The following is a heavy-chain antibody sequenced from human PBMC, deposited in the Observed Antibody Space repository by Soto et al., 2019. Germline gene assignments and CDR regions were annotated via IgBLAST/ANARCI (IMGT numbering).Heavy chain of an antibody. Sequence: SLRLSCAASGFTFSSYGMHWVRQAPGKGLEWVAVISYDGSNKYYADSVKGRFTISRDNSKNTLYLQMNSLRAEDTAVYYCAKAHYDFWSGYPTSGYWGQGTLVTVSS. V-gene: IGHV3-30*18. CDR3: AKAHYDFWSGYPTSGY. D-gene: IGHD3-3*01. J-gene: IGHJ4*02. CDR2: ISYDGSNK. CDR1: GFTFSSYG.